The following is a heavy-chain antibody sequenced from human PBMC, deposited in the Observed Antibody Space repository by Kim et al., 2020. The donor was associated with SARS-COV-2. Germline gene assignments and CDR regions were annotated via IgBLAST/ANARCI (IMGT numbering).Heavy chain of an antibody. V-gene: IGHV4-4*06. J-gene: IGHJ3*02. Sequence: LKSRVTLSVDTSKNQFSQKLSSVTAADTAVYYCARDFRCSSTSCYAFDIWGQGTMVTVSS. D-gene: IGHD2-2*01. CDR3: ARDFRCSSTSCYAFDI.